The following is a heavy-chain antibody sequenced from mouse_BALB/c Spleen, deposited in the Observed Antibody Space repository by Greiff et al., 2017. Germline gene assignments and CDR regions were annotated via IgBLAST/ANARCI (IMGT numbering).Heavy chain of an antibody. Sequence: DVKLQESGPGLVKPSQSLSLTCSVTGYSITSGYYWNWIRQFPGNKLEWMGYISYDGSNNYNPSLKNRISITRDTSKNQFFLKLNSVTTEDTATYYCARDDYDYFDYWGQGTTLTVSS. CDR3: ARDDYDYFDY. J-gene: IGHJ2*01. CDR1: GYSITSGYY. V-gene: IGHV3-6*02. D-gene: IGHD2-4*01. CDR2: ISYDGSN.